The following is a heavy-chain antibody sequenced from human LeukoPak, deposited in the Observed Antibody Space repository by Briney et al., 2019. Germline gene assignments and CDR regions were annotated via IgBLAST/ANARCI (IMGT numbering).Heavy chain of an antibody. D-gene: IGHD2-2*01. V-gene: IGHV3-30*18. CDR1: GFTFSSYG. CDR2: ISYDGSNK. CDR3: AKDLRGCSSTGCYPGY. Sequence: GGSLRLSCAASGFTFSSYGMHWVRQAPGKGLEWVAVISYDGSNKYYADSVKGRFTISRDNSKNTLYLQMNSLRAEDTAVYYCAKDLRGCSSTGCYPGYWGQGTLVTVSS. J-gene: IGHJ4*02.